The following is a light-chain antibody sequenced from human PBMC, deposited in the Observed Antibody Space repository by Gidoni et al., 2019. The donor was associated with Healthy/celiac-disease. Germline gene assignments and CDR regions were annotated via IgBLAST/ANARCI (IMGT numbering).Light chain of an antibody. CDR1: SGHSSYA. CDR3: QTWGTGPV. CDR2: LNSDGSH. Sequence: SVKLTCTLSSGHSSYAIAWHQQQPEKGPRYLMKLNSDGSHSKGDGIPDRFSGSSSGAERYLTISSLQSEDEADYYCQTWGTGPVFGGGTKLTV. J-gene: IGLJ3*02. V-gene: IGLV4-69*01.